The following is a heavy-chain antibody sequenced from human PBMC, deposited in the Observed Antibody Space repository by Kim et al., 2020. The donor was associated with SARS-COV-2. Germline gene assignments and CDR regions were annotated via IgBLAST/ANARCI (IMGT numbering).Heavy chain of an antibody. CDR2: IKQDGNQK. D-gene: IGHD6-19*01. CDR1: GFAFSSYW. Sequence: GGSLRLSCAASGFAFSSYWMTWVRQAPGKGLEWVANIKQDGNQKYYVDSVKGRFTISRDNAKNSLYLQMNSLRAEDTAVYYCARDGELYSSGKDAFDIWG. V-gene: IGHV3-7*01. CDR3: ARDGELYSSGKDAFDI. J-gene: IGHJ3*02.